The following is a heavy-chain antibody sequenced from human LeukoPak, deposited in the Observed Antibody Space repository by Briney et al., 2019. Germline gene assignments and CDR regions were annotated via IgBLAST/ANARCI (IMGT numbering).Heavy chain of an antibody. CDR2: IYSSGST. J-gene: IGHJ4*02. Sequence: SETLSLTCTVSGGSISSYYWSWIRQPPGKGLEWIGYIYSSGSTNYNPSLKSRVTMSVDTSKNQFSLKLSSVTAADTAVYYCAREGSSWSPFDYWGQGTLVTVSS. V-gene: IGHV4-59*12. D-gene: IGHD6-13*01. CDR1: GGSISSYY. CDR3: AREGSSWSPFDY.